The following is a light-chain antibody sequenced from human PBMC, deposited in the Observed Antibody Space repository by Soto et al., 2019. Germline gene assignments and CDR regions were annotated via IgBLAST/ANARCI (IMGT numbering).Light chain of an antibody. V-gene: IGKV3-15*01. CDR3: QQYNNWPWT. Sequence: EIVMTQSPATLSVSPGERATLSCRASQSISNNLAWYQHKPGQAPRRLIYGASTRATGIPDRFSGSGSGTDFTLTINRLEPEDFAIYYCQQYNNWPWTFGQGTKVDNK. J-gene: IGKJ1*01. CDR1: QSISNN. CDR2: GAS.